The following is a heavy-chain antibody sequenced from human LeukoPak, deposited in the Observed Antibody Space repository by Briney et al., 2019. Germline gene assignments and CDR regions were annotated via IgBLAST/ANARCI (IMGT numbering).Heavy chain of an antibody. CDR2: FDPEDGET. J-gene: IGHJ4*02. D-gene: IGHD6-13*01. V-gene: IGHV1-24*01. Sequence: ASVTVSCKVSGYTLTELSMHWVRQAPGKGLEWMGGFDPEDGETIYAQKFQGRVTMTEDTSTDTAYMELSSLRSEDTAVYYCATSWSQGSSWSFDYWGQGILVTVSS. CDR1: GYTLTELS. CDR3: ATSWSQGSSWSFDY.